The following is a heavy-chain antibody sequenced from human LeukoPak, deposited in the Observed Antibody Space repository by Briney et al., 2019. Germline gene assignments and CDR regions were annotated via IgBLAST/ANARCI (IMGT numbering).Heavy chain of an antibody. CDR2: ISSSGSTI. CDR1: GFTFSSYS. J-gene: IGHJ4*02. V-gene: IGHV3-48*04. Sequence: PGGSLKLSCAASGFTFSSYSMNWVRQAPGKGLEWVSYISSSGSTIYYADSVKGRFTISRDNAKNSLYLQMNSLRAEDTALYYCARDLSIAVAGTGYWGQGTLVTVSS. CDR3: ARDLSIAVAGTGY. D-gene: IGHD6-19*01.